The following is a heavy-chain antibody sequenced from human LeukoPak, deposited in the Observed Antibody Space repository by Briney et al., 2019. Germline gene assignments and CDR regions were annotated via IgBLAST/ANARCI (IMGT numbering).Heavy chain of an antibody. CDR3: AKMDSDSSGFFSN. J-gene: IGHJ4*02. CDR2: ISVYNGNT. Sequence: ASVKVSCKASGYSFTTYGISWLRQAPGHGLEWIAWISVYNGNTNYADKVRGRVLVTTDISATTAYLELKSLRYDDTGVYYCAKMDSDSSGFFSNWGQGTPVTVFS. CDR1: GYSFTTYG. V-gene: IGHV1-18*01. D-gene: IGHD3-22*01.